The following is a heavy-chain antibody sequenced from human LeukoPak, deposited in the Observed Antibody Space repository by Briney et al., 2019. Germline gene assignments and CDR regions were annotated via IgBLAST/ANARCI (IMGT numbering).Heavy chain of an antibody. D-gene: IGHD4-17*01. J-gene: IGHJ4*02. CDR3: ARERYGDLDY. V-gene: IGHV3-21*01. CDR1: GFTFSSYS. Sequence: GGSLRLSCAVSGFTFSSYSMNWVRQAPGKGLEWVSSITSSSSYIYYADSVKGRFTISRDNAKNSLYLQMNSLRAEDTAVYYCARERYGDLDYWGQGTLVTVSS. CDR2: ITSSSSYI.